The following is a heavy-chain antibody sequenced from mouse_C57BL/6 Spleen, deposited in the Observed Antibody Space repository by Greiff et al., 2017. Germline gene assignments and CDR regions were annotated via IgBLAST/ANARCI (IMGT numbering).Heavy chain of an antibody. CDR2: ISSGSSTI. D-gene: IGHD1-1*01. Sequence: VQLKESGGGLVKPGGSLKLSCAASGFTFSDYGMHWVRQAPEKGLEWVAYISSGSSTIYYADTVKGRFTISRDNAKNTLFLQMTSLRSEDTAMYYCARSYGSRDPWFAYWGQGTLVTVSA. CDR3: ARSYGSRDPWFAY. CDR1: GFTFSDYG. J-gene: IGHJ3*01. V-gene: IGHV5-17*01.